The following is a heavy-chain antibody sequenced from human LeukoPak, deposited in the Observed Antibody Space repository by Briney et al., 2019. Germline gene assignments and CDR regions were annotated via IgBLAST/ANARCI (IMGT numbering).Heavy chain of an antibody. V-gene: IGHV1-69*04. J-gene: IGHJ4*02. CDR2: IIPILDIA. CDR3: ARDVVFSDFWTFDY. Sequence: SVKVSCTASGYTFTGYYMHWVRQAPGQGLEWMGRIIPILDIANYAQKFQGRVTITADKSTSTAYMELSSLRSEDTAVYYCARDVVFSDFWTFDYWGQGTLVTVSS. CDR1: GYTFTGYY. D-gene: IGHD3-3*01.